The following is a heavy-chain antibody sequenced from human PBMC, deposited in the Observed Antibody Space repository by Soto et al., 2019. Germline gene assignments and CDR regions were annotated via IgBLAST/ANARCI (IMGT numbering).Heavy chain of an antibody. Sequence: QVQLVQSGAEVKKPGASVKVSCKASGYTFTSYDINWVRQATGQGLEWMGWMNPNSANTGYAQKFQGRVTMTRNTSTSTAYMEPSRLRPDDTAVYYCAREGVRGMAVWGQGTTVNVSS. CDR3: AREGVRGMAV. CDR1: GYTFTSYD. J-gene: IGHJ6*02. D-gene: IGHD3-16*01. CDR2: MNPNSANT. V-gene: IGHV1-8*01.